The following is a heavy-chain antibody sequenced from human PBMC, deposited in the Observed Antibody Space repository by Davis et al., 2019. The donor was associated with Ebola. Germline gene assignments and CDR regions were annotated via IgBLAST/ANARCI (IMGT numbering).Heavy chain of an antibody. CDR1: GYTFTHYG. CDR3: ARDLGYCSGGDCYRTEYFHH. J-gene: IGHJ1*01. D-gene: IGHD2-15*01. V-gene: IGHV7-4-1*02. CDR2: INTNTGNP. Sequence: AASVKVSCKASGYTFTHYGITWVRQAPGQGLEWMGWINTNTGNPTYAQGFTGRFVFSLDTSVSTAYLQISGLKAEDTAVYYCARDLGYCSGGDCYRTEYFHHWGQGTLVTVSS.